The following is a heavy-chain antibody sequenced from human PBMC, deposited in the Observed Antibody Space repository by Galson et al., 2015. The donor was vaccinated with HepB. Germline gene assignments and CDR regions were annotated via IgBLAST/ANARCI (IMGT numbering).Heavy chain of an antibody. CDR2: VNTDGTET. V-gene: IGHV3-74*03. Sequence: SLRLSCAASGFTFNSYWMHWVRQAPGKGLMWISRVNTDGTETTYADSVKGRFTISRDNAKNTYYLQMNSLSPEDTAIYYCVRGGTGYFRLFRGDAFDVWGLGTMVTVSS. CDR1: GFTFNSYW. D-gene: IGHD3-22*01. CDR3: VRGGTGYFRLFRGDAFDV. J-gene: IGHJ3*01.